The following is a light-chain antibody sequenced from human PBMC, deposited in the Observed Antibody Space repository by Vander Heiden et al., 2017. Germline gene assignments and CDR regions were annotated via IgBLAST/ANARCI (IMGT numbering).Light chain of an antibody. V-gene: IGKV4-1*01. CDR2: WAS. J-gene: IGKJ2*01. Sequence: DIVMTQSPDSLAVSLGERATINCKSSQTVLYTSNNKNYLAWYQLKPGQPPKLLISWASTRESGVPDRFSGSGSGTDFTLTISSLQAEDVAVYYCQQDDNTPYTFGQGTKMEIK. CDR1: QTVLYTSNNKNY. CDR3: QQDDNTPYT.